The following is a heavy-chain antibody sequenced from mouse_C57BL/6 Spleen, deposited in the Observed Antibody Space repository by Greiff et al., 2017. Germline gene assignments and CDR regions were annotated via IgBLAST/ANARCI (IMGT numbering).Heavy chain of an antibody. V-gene: IGHV1-54*01. Sequence: QVQLQQSGAELVRPGTSVKVSCKASGYAFTNYLIEWVKQRPGQGLEWIGVINPGSGGTNYNEKFKGKATLTADKSSSTAYMQLSSLTSEDSAVYCCARCHGSSYWYFDVWGTGTTVTVSS. CDR1: GYAFTNYL. CDR2: INPGSGGT. J-gene: IGHJ1*03. CDR3: ARCHGSSYWYFDV. D-gene: IGHD1-1*01.